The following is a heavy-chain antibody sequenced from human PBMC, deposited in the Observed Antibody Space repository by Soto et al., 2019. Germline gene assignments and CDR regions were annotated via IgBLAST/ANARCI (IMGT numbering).Heavy chain of an antibody. J-gene: IGHJ4*02. CDR2: INPNSGGT. D-gene: IGHD7-27*01. CDR3: ARDRTGGSHFDY. Sequence: ASVKVSCKASGYTFTGYYMHWVRQAPGQGLEWMGWINPNSGGTNYAQKFQGWVTRTRDTSISTAYMELSRLRSDDTAVYYCARDRTGGSHFDYGGQGTLVTVSS. V-gene: IGHV1-2*04. CDR1: GYTFTGYY.